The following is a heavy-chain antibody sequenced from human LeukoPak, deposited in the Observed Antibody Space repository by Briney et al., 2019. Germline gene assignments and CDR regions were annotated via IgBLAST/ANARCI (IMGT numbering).Heavy chain of an antibody. CDR2: IYYSGST. J-gene: IGHJ6*02. Sequence: PSETLSLTCTVSGGSISSYYWSWIRQPPGKGLEWIGYIYYSGSTYYNPSLKSRVTISVDTSKNQFSLKLSSVTAADTAVYYCARGVRITGTTKHNYGMDVWGQGTTVTVSS. D-gene: IGHD1-20*01. CDR1: GGSISSYY. CDR3: ARGVRITGTTKHNYGMDV. V-gene: IGHV4-30-4*01.